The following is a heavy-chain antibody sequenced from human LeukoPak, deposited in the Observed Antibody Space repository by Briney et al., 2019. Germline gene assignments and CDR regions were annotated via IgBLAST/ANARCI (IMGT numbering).Heavy chain of an antibody. CDR3: ARSSSSWLYNWFDP. Sequence: SETLSLTCTVSGGSISSSSYYWGWIRRPPGKGLEWIGSIYYSGSTYYNPSLKSRVTISVDTSKNQFSLKLSSVTAADTAVYYCARSSSSWLYNWFDPWGQGTLVTVSS. D-gene: IGHD6-13*01. CDR2: IYYSGST. CDR1: GGSISSSSYY. V-gene: IGHV4-39*07. J-gene: IGHJ5*02.